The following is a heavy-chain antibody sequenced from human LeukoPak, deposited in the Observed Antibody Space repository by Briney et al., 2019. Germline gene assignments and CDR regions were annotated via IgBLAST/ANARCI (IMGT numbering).Heavy chain of an antibody. Sequence: PGGSLRLSCAASGFTFSSYWMSWVRQAPGKGLEWVANIKQDGSEKYYVDSVKGRFTISRDNAKNSLYLQMNSLRAEDTAVYYCASYGDYEVFDYWGQGTLVTVSS. CDR2: IKQDGSEK. CDR3: ASYGDYEVFDY. CDR1: GFTFSSYW. V-gene: IGHV3-7*01. J-gene: IGHJ4*02. D-gene: IGHD4-17*01.